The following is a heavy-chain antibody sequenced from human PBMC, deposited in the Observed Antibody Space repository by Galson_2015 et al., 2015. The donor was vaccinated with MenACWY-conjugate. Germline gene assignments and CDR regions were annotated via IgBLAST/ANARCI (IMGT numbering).Heavy chain of an antibody. J-gene: IGHJ4*02. CDR1: GDSVSSKGAA. V-gene: IGHV6-1*01. CDR3: ARERPYSHGWYDFDY. Sequence: CAISGDSVSSKGAAWNWIRQSPSRGLEWLGRTYYGSKWYKDYAESVKSRITINPDTSKNQFSLQLNSVTPEDTAMYYCARERPYSHGWYDFDYWGQGTLVTVSS. CDR2: TYYGSKWYK. D-gene: IGHD6-19*01.